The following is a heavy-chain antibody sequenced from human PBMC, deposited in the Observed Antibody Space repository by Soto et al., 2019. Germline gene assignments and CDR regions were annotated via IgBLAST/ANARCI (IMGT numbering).Heavy chain of an antibody. CDR3: ARAPPYCTNGVCYSGAHAFDI. CDR1: GYTFTGYY. V-gene: IGHV1-2*04. D-gene: IGHD2-8*01. Sequence: ASVKVSCKASGYTFTGYYMHWVLQAPGQGLEWMGWINPNSGGTNYAQKFQGWVTMTRDTSISTAYMELSRLRSDDTAVYYCARAPPYCTNGVCYSGAHAFDIWGQGTMVTVSS. J-gene: IGHJ3*02. CDR2: INPNSGGT.